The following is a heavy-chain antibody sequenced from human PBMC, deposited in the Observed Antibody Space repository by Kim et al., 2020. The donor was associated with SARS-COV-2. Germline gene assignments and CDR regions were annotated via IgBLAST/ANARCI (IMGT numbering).Heavy chain of an antibody. CDR2: IKSNADGGTT. CDR1: GFTFSNDW. Sequence: GGSLRLSCAASGFTFSNDWMSWVRQAPGKGLECVGRIKSNADGGTTDYTAPVKGRFTISRDDSKNTLDLQMNSLKTEDTAVYYCTIGERSSGWISDAFDMWGQGTMVTVSS. CDR3: TIGERSSGWISDAFDM. D-gene: IGHD6-19*01. J-gene: IGHJ3*02. V-gene: IGHV3-15*01.